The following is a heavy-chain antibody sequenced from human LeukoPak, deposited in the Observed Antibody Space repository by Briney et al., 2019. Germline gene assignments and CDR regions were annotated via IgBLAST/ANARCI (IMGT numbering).Heavy chain of an antibody. D-gene: IGHD3-22*01. CDR1: GFTFSSYG. Sequence: GRSLRLSCAASGFTFSSYGMHWVRQAPGKGLEWVAVISYDGSNKYYADSVKGRFTISRDNSKNTLYLQMNSLRAEDTAVYYCAKATRGIDSSGYYLPLYDYWGQGTLVTVSS. CDR3: AKATRGIDSSGYYLPLYDY. J-gene: IGHJ4*02. V-gene: IGHV3-30*18. CDR2: ISYDGSNK.